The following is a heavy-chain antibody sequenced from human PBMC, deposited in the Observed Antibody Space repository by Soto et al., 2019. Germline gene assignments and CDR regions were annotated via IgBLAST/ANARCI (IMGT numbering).Heavy chain of an antibody. CDR2: ISAYNGNT. J-gene: IGHJ4*02. V-gene: IGHV1-18*01. D-gene: IGHD5-12*01. CDR3: ARDPPRYSGYALSGYSSGPAFDY. CDR1: GYTFTSYG. Sequence: ASVKVSCKASGYTFTSYGISWVRQAPGQGLGWMGWISAYNGNTNYAQKLQGRVTMTTDTSTSTAYMELRSLRSDDTAVYYCARDPPRYSGYALSGYSSGPAFDYWGQGTLVTVSS.